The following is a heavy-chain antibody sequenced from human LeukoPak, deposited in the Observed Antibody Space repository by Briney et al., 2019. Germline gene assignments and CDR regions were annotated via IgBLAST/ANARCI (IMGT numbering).Heavy chain of an antibody. CDR2: ISAYNGNT. D-gene: IGHD3-3*01. V-gene: IGHV1-18*01. CDR1: GYTFISYG. CDR3: AREPSSGYADY. Sequence: ASVKVSCKASGYTFISYGISWVRQAPGQGLEWMGWISAYNGNTNYVQKLQGRVTMTTDTSTSTAYMELRSLRSDDTAVYYCAREPSSGYADYWGQGTLATVSS. J-gene: IGHJ4*02.